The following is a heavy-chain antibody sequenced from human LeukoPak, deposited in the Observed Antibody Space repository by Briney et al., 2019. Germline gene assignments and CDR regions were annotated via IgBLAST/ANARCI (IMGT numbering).Heavy chain of an antibody. CDR3: ARGGVYSGSY. V-gene: IGHV3-74*01. D-gene: IGHD1-26*01. CDR1: GFTFSNYW. CDR2: INSDARST. Sequence: GGSLRLSCAASGFTFSNYWMHWVRQAPGKGLVWVSRINSDARSTSYADSVKGRFTISRDNAKNSLYLQMNSLRAEDTAVYYCARGGVYSGSYWGQGTLVTVSS. J-gene: IGHJ4*02.